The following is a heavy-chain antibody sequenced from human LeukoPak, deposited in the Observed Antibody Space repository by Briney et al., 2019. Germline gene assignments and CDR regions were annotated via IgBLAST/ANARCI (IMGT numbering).Heavy chain of an antibody. Sequence: GGPLRLSCAASGFTFDDYTMHWVRQVPGKGLEWVSLIDWIGHSTNYADSVKGRFTVSRDNSKNSLYLQMNSLRPEDTALYYCVKDDYGPFDIWGPGTMVTVSS. D-gene: IGHD4-17*01. CDR1: GFTFDDYT. CDR3: VKDDYGPFDI. V-gene: IGHV3-43*01. J-gene: IGHJ3*02. CDR2: IDWIGHST.